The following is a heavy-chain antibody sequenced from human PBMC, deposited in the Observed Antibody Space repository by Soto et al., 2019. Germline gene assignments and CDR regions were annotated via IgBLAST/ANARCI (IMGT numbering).Heavy chain of an antibody. D-gene: IGHD4-17*01. V-gene: IGHV1-69*01. CDR2: IIPMFGSP. CDR3: AREGGHNYGLGRGHPFDP. Sequence: QVQLVQSGAEVKKSGSSVKISCKTAGGTFKRYAISWVRQAPGRGLEWMGAIIPMFGSPNYAQKFQGRLTITADESTNTVYMEMSSLRFDDTAGYYCAREGGHNYGLGRGHPFDPWGQGTLVTVSS. J-gene: IGHJ5*02. CDR1: GGTFKRYA.